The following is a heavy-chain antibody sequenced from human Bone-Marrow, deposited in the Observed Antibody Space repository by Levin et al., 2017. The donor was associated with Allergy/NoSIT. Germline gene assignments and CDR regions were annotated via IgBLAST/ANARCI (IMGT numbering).Heavy chain of an antibody. J-gene: IGHJ5*01. CDR3: AKCGGHTRRGCHILDS. V-gene: IGHV3-23*01. CDR2: ISGGGYGT. CDR1: QFSFYNFG. Sequence: GGSLRLSCSASQFSFYNFGMSWVRQGPGKGLEWVSSISGGGYGTYYAASVRGRFTISRDDGKDTFYLHLNRLRAEDTGMYYCAKCGGHTRRGCHILDSWGHGTLVTVAS. D-gene: IGHD2-21*01.